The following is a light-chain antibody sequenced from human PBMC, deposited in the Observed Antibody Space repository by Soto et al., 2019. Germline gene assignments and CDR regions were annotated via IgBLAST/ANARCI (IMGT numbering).Light chain of an antibody. CDR3: QQYGSSPHT. CDR2: GAS. J-gene: IGKJ1*01. V-gene: IGKV3-20*01. CDR1: RSVSNSY. Sequence: EVVLTQSPGTLSLSPGERATLSCRASRSVSNSYLAWYQQKPGQAPSLLVYGASTRATGVPDRFSGSGSGTDFTLTISRLEPEDFALYYCQQYGSSPHTFGQGTKVEIK.